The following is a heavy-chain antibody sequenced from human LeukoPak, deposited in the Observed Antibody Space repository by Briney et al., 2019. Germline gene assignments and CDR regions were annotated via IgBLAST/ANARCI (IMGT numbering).Heavy chain of an antibody. CDR2: ISGSGGRS. CDR3: ARLAEHYESTGYWDL. J-gene: IGHJ4*02. V-gene: IGHV3-23*01. CDR1: GFSFSSYA. Sequence: GGSLRLSCAASGFSFSSYAMSWVRQAPGKGLEWISCISGSGGRSYTADPVRGRFTISRDANKLFLHMDRHRADDPALYYCARLAEHYESTGYWDLWGPETLVFVS. D-gene: IGHD3-22*01.